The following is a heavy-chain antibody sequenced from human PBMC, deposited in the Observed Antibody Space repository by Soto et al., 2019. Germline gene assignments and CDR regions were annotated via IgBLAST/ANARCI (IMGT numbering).Heavy chain of an antibody. CDR2: INPFLGTT. D-gene: IGHD6-6*01. V-gene: IGHV1-69*06. CDR1: GGTFSSYG. Sequence: QVQLVQSGAEVKKPGSSVKVSCKASGGTFSSYGISWVRQAPGQGLEWMGRINPFLGTTNYAQNFQDRLTVTADTSTNTAFMELSSLRSDDTAVYYCAREGYTSSSIHSFLDSWGQGTLVTVSS. CDR3: AREGYTSSSIHSFLDS. J-gene: IGHJ4*02.